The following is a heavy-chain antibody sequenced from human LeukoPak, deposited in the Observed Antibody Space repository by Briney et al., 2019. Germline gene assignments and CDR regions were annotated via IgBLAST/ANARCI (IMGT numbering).Heavy chain of an antibody. CDR2: INPNSGAT. CDR3: ARNPPYCTSTSCYNDY. CDR1: GYTFTIYY. D-gene: IGHD2-2*02. Sequence: ASVKVSCKASGYTFTIYYMHCVRQAPGQGLEWMGWINPNSGATTYAQRFQGRVTMTRDTSISTAYMELSGLTSDDTAVYYCARNPPYCTSTSCYNDYWGQGTLVTVS. J-gene: IGHJ4*02. V-gene: IGHV1-2*02.